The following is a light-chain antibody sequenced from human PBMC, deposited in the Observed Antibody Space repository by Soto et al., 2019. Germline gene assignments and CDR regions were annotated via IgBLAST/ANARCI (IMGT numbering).Light chain of an antibody. CDR3: ASFRSGTILV. CDR1: RSDIGDSNF. Sequence: QSPLTQPPSVSGSPGQSVTISCTGPRSDIGDSNFISWYQHSPGKAPRLLIYEVTNRPSGVSKRFSGSKAGNTASLTISGLLDDDEADYFCASFRSGTILVFGTGTKVTVL. V-gene: IGLV2-14*01. CDR2: EVT. J-gene: IGLJ1*01.